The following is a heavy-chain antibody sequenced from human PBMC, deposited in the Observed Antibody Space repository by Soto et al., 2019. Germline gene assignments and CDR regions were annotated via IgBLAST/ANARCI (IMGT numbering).Heavy chain of an antibody. CDR1: GYTFTRSG. CDR2: ISTYNGDT. CDR3: ASEGVATYYYSAMDV. D-gene: IGHD5-12*01. V-gene: IGHV1-18*01. Sequence: QVQLVQSGAEVKKPGASVKVSCKASGYTFTRSGISWVRQAPGQGLEWMGWISTYNGDTNYAQTFQGRVTMTTDTSTSTVHMAVRSLRSADTAVYYCASEGVATYYYSAMDVWGQGTPVSVSS. J-gene: IGHJ6*02.